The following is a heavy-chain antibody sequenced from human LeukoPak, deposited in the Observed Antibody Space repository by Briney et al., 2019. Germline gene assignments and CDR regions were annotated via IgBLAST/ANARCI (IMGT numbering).Heavy chain of an antibody. CDR3: ARDGGMGTNSVFDL. V-gene: IGHV3-7*01. J-gene: IGHJ3*01. CDR2: TKQDGSEK. D-gene: IGHD1-7*01. Sequence: GGSLRLSCAASGFTFSSYWMSWVRQAPGKGLEWVANTKQDGSEKYYVDSVKGRFTISRDNAKNSVYLQMNSLRAEDTAVYYCARDGGMGTNSVFDLWGQGTMVTVSS. CDR1: GFTFSSYW.